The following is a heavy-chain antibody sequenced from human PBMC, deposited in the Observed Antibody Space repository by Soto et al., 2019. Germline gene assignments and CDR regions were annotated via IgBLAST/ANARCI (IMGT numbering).Heavy chain of an antibody. J-gene: IGHJ6*02. D-gene: IGHD3-3*02. CDR1: GGSIGGYT. CDR2: INHSGGT. V-gene: IGHV4-34*01. CDR3: ARDRQYYHFWSGNQNEGPLSMDV. Sequence: PSETLSLTCSVYGGSIGGYTWTWIRQAPGKGLEWIGEINHSGGTNYNSSLKSRVIISVDTTKNQFSLIVYSVTAADTAVYYCARDRQYYHFWSGNQNEGPLSMDVWGQGTTVTVSS.